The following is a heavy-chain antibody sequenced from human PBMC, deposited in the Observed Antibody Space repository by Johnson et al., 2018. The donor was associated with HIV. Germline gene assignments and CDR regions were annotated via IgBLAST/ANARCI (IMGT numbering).Heavy chain of an antibody. J-gene: IGHJ3*02. Sequence: QVQLVESGGGLVKPGGSLRLSCAASGFTFSSYAMHWVRQAPGKGLEWVAVISYDGSNKYYPDSVKGRFTISRDNSKNTLYLQMDSLRAEDTAVYYCAKIRTSGTGDAFDIWGQGTMVTVSS. CDR3: AKIRTSGTGDAFDI. CDR2: ISYDGSNK. CDR1: GFTFSSYA. V-gene: IGHV3-30-3*02. D-gene: IGHD1-14*01.